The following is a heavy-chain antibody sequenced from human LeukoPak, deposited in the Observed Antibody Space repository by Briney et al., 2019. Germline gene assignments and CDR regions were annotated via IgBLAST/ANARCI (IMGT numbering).Heavy chain of an antibody. CDR2: IYYSGST. Sequence: PSETLSLTCTVSGGSISGYYWSWIRQPPGKGLKWIGYIYYSGSTNYNPSLKSRVTISVDTSKNQFSLKLSSVTAADTAVYYCARDRCSSTSCYKGSIWFDPWGQGTLVTVSS. CDR3: ARDRCSSTSCYKGSIWFDP. D-gene: IGHD2-2*02. CDR1: GGSISGYY. V-gene: IGHV4-59*01. J-gene: IGHJ5*02.